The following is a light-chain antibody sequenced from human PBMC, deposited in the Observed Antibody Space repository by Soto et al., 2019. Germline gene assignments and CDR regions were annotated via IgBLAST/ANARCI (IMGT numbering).Light chain of an antibody. CDR1: QNVTTW. CDR2: DVS. J-gene: IGKJ1*01. CDR3: QQYDSYRT. Sequence: DIQMTQSPSTLSASVGDRVTITCRASQNVTTWLAWYQHKPGKAPKLPLYDVSNLESGVPSRFSGSGSGTEFTLTISSLQSDDFATYFCQQYDSYRTFGQGTKVEIK. V-gene: IGKV1-5*01.